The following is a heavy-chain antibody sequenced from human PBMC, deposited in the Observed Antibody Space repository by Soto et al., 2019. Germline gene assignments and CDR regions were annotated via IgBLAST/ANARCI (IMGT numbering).Heavy chain of an antibody. CDR1: KFTFRTYV. V-gene: IGHV3-30*04. CDR3: AREMIPMIMGGMSAMDV. CDR2: ISFDGSNK. J-gene: IGHJ6*02. D-gene: IGHD3-22*01. Sequence: QVQLVESGGGVVQPERSQRLSCAASKFTFRTYVMHWVRQAPGKGLEWVALISFDGSNKYYADSVKGLFTISRDNSKKTMYLQMNSLRPEDTAVYYCAREMIPMIMGGMSAMDVWGQGTTVTVSS.